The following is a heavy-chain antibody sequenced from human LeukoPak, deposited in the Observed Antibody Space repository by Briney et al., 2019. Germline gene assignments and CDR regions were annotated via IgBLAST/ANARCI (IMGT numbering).Heavy chain of an antibody. CDR1: GFTFSSYG. Sequence: GGSLRLSCAASGFTFSSYGMHRVRQAPGKGLEWVAVIWYDGSNKYYADSVKGRFTISRDNSKNTLYLQMNSLRAEDTAVYYCARAPTAAMTSYYGMDVWGKGTTVTVSS. CDR3: ARAPTAAMTSYYGMDV. D-gene: IGHD2-2*01. CDR2: IWYDGSNK. V-gene: IGHV3-33*01. J-gene: IGHJ6*04.